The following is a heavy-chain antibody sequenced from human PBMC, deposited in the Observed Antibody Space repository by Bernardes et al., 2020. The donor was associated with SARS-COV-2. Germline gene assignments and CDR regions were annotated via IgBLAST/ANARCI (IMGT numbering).Heavy chain of an antibody. V-gene: IGHV3-9*01. D-gene: IGHD2-2*02. CDR3: ARGHGYCSSTSCYIWFDP. CDR2: ISWNSGSI. Sequence: GGSLRLSCAASGFTFDDYAMHWVRQAPGKGLEWVSGISWNSGSIGYADSVKGRFTISRDNAKNSLYLQMNSLRAEDTAVYYCARGHGYCSSTSCYIWFDPWGQGTLVTVSS. J-gene: IGHJ5*02. CDR1: GFTFDDYA.